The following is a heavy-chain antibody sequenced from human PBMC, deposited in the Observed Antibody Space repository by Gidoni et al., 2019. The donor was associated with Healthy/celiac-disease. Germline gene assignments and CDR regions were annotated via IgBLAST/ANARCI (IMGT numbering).Heavy chain of an antibody. V-gene: IGHV3-9*01. CDR2: ISWNSGSI. J-gene: IGHJ6*03. D-gene: IGHD3-10*01. CDR1: GFTFDDYA. CDR3: AKATFGYYYYYYMDV. Sequence: EVQQVESGGGLVQPGRSLRLSCAASGFTFDDYAMHWVRQAPGKGLEWVSGISWNSGSIGYADSVKGRFTISRDNAKNSLYLQMNSLRAEDTALYYCAKATFGYYYYYYMDVWGKGTTVTVSS.